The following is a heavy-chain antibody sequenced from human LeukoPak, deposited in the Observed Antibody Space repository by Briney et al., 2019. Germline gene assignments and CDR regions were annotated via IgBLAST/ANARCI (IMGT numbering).Heavy chain of an antibody. D-gene: IGHD2/OR15-2a*01. CDR3: AGHHPRNTVDF. CDR2: ISDIGSL. V-gene: IGHV4-59*08. CDR1: GGSISSYY. J-gene: IGHJ4*02. Sequence: SETLSLTCTVSGGSISSYYWSWIRQPPGKGLEWIAYISDIGSLNYNPSLKSRVTISLDTSKNQLSLKLRSVTAADTAVYYCAGHHPRNTVDFWGQGTLVTVSS.